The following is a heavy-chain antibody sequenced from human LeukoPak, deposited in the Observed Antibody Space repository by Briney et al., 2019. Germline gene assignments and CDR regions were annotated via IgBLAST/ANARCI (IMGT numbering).Heavy chain of an antibody. CDR1: GFTFSSYS. V-gene: IGHV3-48*04. CDR3: ARDQVEVAPDY. Sequence: GGSLRLSCAASGFTFSSYSMNWVRQAPGKGLEWVSYISSSSSTIYYADSVKGRFTISRDNAKNSLYLQMNSLRAEDTAVYYCARDQVEVAPDYWGQGTLVTVSS. CDR2: ISSSSSTI. D-gene: IGHD2-15*01. J-gene: IGHJ4*02.